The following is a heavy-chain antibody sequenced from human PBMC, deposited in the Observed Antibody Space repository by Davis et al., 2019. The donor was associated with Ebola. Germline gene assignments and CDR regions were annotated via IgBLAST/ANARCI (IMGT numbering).Heavy chain of an antibody. J-gene: IGHJ5*02. V-gene: IGHV4-4*07. CDR3: ARERPYCTGGLCYRRGWFDP. D-gene: IGHD2-8*02. CDR1: GGSISTYY. CDR2: IYTSGST. Sequence: PGGSLRLSCTVSGGSISTYYWSWIRQPAGKGLEWIGRIYTSGSTNYNPSLKSRVTMSVDTSKNQFSLKLSSVTAADTAVYYCARERPYCTGGLCYRRGWFDPWGQGTLVTVSS.